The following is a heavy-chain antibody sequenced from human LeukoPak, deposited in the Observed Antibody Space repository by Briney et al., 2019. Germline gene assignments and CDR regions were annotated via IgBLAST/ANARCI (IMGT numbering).Heavy chain of an antibody. J-gene: IGHJ6*03. CDR2: IKQDGSEK. Sequence: PGRSLRLSCAASGFTFSSYWMTWVRQAPGKGLEWVANIKQDGSEKYYVDSVKGRFTISRDNAKNSLYLQMSSLRAEDTALYYCVRETPIAVAGTIYFYFYMDVWGKGTTVTVSS. V-gene: IGHV3-7*03. CDR1: GFTFSSYW. D-gene: IGHD6-19*01. CDR3: VRETPIAVAGTIYFYFYMDV.